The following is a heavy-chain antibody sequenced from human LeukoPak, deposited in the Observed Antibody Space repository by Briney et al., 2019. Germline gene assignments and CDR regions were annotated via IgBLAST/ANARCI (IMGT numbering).Heavy chain of an antibody. CDR1: GFTVSSNY. Sequence: GGSLRLSCAASGFTVSSNYMSLVRQAPGKGLEWVSVIYSGGSTYYADSVMGRFTISRDNSKNTLYLQMNSLRAEDTAVYYCARTYYGSGSYYWYAFDIWGQGTMVTVSS. CDR3: ARTYYGSGSYYWYAFDI. J-gene: IGHJ3*02. CDR2: IYSGGST. D-gene: IGHD3-10*01. V-gene: IGHV3-53*01.